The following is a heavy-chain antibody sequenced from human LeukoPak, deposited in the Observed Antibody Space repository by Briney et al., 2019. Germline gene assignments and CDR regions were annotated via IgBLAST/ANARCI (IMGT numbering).Heavy chain of an antibody. V-gene: IGHV1-2*02. CDR2: INPNSGGT. CDR3: ARVIVLMVYASRYFDY. J-gene: IGHJ4*02. D-gene: IGHD2-8*01. CDR1: GYTFTGYY. Sequence: GASVTVSFKASGYTFTGYYMHWVRQAPGQGLEWMGWINPNSGGTNYAQKFQGRVTMTRDTSISTAYMELSRLRSDDTAVYYCARVIVLMVYASRYFDYWGQGTLVTVSS.